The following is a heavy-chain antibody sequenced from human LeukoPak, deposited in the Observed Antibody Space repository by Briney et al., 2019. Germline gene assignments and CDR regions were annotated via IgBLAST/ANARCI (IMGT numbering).Heavy chain of an antibody. CDR2: IIPILGIA. V-gene: IGHV1-69*04. J-gene: IGHJ5*02. CDR1: GGTFSSYA. CDR3: ARDITGDGYNL. Sequence: SVKVSCKASGGTFSSYAISWVRQAPGQGLEWMGRIIPILGIANYAQKFQGRVTITADKSTSTAYMELSSLRSEDTAVYYCARDITGDGYNLWGQGTLVTVSS. D-gene: IGHD5-24*01.